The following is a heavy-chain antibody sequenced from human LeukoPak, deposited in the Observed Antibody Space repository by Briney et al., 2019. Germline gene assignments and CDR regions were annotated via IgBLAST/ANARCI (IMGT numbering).Heavy chain of an antibody. D-gene: IGHD2-2*02. CDR2: IYTSGST. CDR1: GGSISSGSYY. CDR3: AREPDIVVVPAAIHEGDI. J-gene: IGHJ3*02. Sequence: PSETLSLTCTVSGGSISSGSYYWSWIRQPAGKGLEWIGRIYTSGSTNYNPSLKSRVTISVDTSKNQFSLKLSSVTAADTAVYYCAREPDIVVVPAAIHEGDIWGQGTMVTVSS. V-gene: IGHV4-61*02.